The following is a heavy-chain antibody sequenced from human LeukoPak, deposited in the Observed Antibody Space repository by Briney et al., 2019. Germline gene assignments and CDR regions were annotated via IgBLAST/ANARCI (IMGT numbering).Heavy chain of an antibody. CDR3: ARHPTALVSYGFDP. V-gene: IGHV4-4*07. CDR1: GGSISSYY. Sequence: SETLSLTCTVSGGSISSYYWSWIRQPAGKGLEWIGRIYTSGSINYNPSLKSRVTILVDTSKNQFSLKLNSVTAADTAVYYCARHPTALVSYGFDPWGQGTLVTVSS. J-gene: IGHJ5*02. CDR2: IYTSGSI. D-gene: IGHD5-18*01.